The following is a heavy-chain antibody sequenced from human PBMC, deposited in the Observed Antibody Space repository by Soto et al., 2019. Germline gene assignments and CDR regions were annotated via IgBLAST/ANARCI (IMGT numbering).Heavy chain of an antibody. CDR1: GFTFSSYS. CDR3: AKDAVRGAPHFDY. CDR2: ISGSGVST. V-gene: IGHV3-23*01. Sequence: GGSLRLSCAASGFTFSSYSISWVRQAPWKGLEWVSAISGSGVSTYYAASVKGRFTISRDNSKNTLYLQMNSLRAEDTAVYYCAKDAVRGAPHFDYWGQGTLVSVSS. D-gene: IGHD3-10*01. J-gene: IGHJ4*02.